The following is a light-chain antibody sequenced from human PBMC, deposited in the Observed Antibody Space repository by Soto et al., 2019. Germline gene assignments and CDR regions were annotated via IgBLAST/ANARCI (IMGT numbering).Light chain of an antibody. Sequence: QSALTQPASVSGSPGQSITISCTGTSSDIGGYNYVSWYQHHPGKAPKLMIYEVSNRPSGVSNRFSGSKSGNTASLTISVLQAEDEADYHCSSYTSRTTFVIFGGGTKLTVL. CDR2: EVS. CDR1: SSDIGGYNY. CDR3: SSYTSRTTFVI. J-gene: IGLJ2*01. V-gene: IGLV2-14*01.